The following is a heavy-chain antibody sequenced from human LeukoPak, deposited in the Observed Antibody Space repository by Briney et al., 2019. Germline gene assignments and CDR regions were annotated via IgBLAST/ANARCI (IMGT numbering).Heavy chain of an antibody. V-gene: IGHV3-7*03. J-gene: IGHJ4*02. CDR1: GFTFSSYW. D-gene: IGHD1-26*01. Sequence: GGSLRLSCAASGFTFSSYWMSWVRQAPGKGLEWVANIKQDGSEKYYVDSVKGRFTISRDNAKNSLYLQMNSLRSDDTAVYYFARVGQFGGSYVTFDYWGQGTLVTVSS. CDR2: IKQDGSEK. CDR3: ARVGQFGGSYVTFDY.